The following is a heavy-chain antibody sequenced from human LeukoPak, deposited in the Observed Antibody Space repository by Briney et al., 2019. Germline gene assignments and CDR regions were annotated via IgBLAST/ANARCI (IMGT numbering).Heavy chain of an antibody. CDR2: IKKDGSEK. V-gene: IGHV3-7*01. J-gene: IGHJ4*02. Sequence: GGSLRLSCAASGFTFSSYWMSWVRQAPGKGLEWVANIKKDGSEKYYVDSVKGRFTMSRDNAQNSLYLQMNSLTAEDTAVYYCARGIAGVTRMYYFDYWGQGTLVTVSS. CDR1: GFTFSSYW. D-gene: IGHD1-26*01. CDR3: ARGIAGVTRMYYFDY.